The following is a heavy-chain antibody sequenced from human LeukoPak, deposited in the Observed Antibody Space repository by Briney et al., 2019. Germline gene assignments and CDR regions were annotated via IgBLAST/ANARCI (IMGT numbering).Heavy chain of an antibody. CDR3: VRSSASSGPNCFDP. CDR1: GFTFSSYA. D-gene: IGHD3-10*01. CDR2: ISSDGDST. J-gene: IGHJ5*02. V-gene: IGHV3-64D*09. Sequence: PGRTLRLSCSASGFTFSSYAMPWVRQAPAQGLEYVSAISSDGDSTYNADSVKGRFTISRDNSKNTLYLQMSSLRTEDTAVYYCVRSSASSGPNCFDPWGQGTLVTVSS.